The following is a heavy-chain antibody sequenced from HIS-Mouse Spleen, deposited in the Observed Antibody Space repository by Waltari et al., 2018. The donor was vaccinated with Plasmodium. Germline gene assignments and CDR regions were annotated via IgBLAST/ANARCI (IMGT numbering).Heavy chain of an antibody. CDR3: ASSWYWYFDL. CDR2: IKQDGSEK. Sequence: EVQLVESGGGLDQHGGSLRVSGTASGFPFSIYWMSWVRQCPGKGLEWVANIKQDGSEKYYVDSVKGRFTISRDNAKNSLYLQMNSLRAEDTAVYYCASSWYWYFDLWGRGTLVTVSS. D-gene: IGHD6-13*01. V-gene: IGHV3-7*01. J-gene: IGHJ2*01. CDR1: GFPFSIYW.